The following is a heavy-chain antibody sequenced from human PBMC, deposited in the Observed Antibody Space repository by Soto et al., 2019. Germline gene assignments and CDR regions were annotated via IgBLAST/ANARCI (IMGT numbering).Heavy chain of an antibody. CDR1: GYSFSNFY. CDR3: ARVPYSSGWSGYYYYGMDV. V-gene: IGHV1-46*01. Sequence: ASVKVSCKPSGYSFSNFYVHWVRQAPGQGLEWMGIIDPSSGTTSYTQKFQERVTMTRDTSMSTVYMELSRLRSEDTAVYYCARVPYSSGWSGYYYYGMDVWGQGTTVTVSS. D-gene: IGHD6-19*01. CDR2: IDPSSGTT. J-gene: IGHJ6*02.